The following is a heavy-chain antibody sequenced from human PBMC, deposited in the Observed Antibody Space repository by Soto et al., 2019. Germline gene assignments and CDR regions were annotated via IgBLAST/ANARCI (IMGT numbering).Heavy chain of an antibody. J-gene: IGHJ3*02. D-gene: IGHD3-10*01. V-gene: IGHV3-23*01. CDR1: GFTFSSYA. CDR2: ISGSGGIT. Sequence: EVQLLESGGGLVQPGGSLRLSCAASGFTFSSYAMSWVRPAPGKGLEWVSAISGSGGITYYEDSVKGRFTISRDNSKNTLYLQMNSLRAEDTAVYYCAKKYYYGSGTFGGGFDIWGQGTMVTVSS. CDR3: AKKYYYGSGTFGGGFDI.